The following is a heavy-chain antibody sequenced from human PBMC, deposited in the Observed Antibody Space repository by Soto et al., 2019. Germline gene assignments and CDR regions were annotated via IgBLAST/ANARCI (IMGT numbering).Heavy chain of an antibody. Sequence: ASVKVSCKASGYTFTSYDINWMRQATGQGLEWMGWMNPNSGNTGYAQKFQGRVTMTRNTSISTAYMELSSLRSEDTAVYYCARVPGHDYGDYVDYWGQGTLVTVSS. CDR2: MNPNSGNT. V-gene: IGHV1-8*01. J-gene: IGHJ4*02. CDR3: ARVPGHDYGDYVDY. CDR1: GYTFTSYD. D-gene: IGHD4-17*01.